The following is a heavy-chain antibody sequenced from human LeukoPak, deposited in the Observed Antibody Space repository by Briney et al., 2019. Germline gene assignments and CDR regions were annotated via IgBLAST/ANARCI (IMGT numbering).Heavy chain of an antibody. J-gene: IGHJ4*02. V-gene: IGHV3-48*01. Sequence: PGGSLRLSCAASGFTFSSYSMNWVRQAPGRGLEWISFISSSGGTIYYADSVKGRFTISRDNVNNSLHLLMNSLRADDTAVYHCARDSSGYRRFDFWGQGTLVTVSS. D-gene: IGHD3-22*01. CDR1: GFTFSSYS. CDR3: ARDSSGYRRFDF. CDR2: ISSSGGTI.